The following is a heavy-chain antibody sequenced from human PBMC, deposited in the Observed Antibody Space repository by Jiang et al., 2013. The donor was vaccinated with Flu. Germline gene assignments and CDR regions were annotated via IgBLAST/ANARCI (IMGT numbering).Heavy chain of an antibody. CDR1: GYTFTDYY. CDR2: INPDSGGT. CDR3: ARRKVAYSDFWSGYYQDAFDI. Sequence: GAEVKKPGASVKVSCKASGYTFTDYYMHWVRQAPGQGLEWMGWINPDSGGTKFAQKFQGRVTMTRDTSISTAYMELSRLTSDDTAVYFCARRKVAYSDFWSGYYQDAFDIWGQGTMVTVSS. V-gene: IGHV1-2*02. J-gene: IGHJ3*02. D-gene: IGHD3-3*01.